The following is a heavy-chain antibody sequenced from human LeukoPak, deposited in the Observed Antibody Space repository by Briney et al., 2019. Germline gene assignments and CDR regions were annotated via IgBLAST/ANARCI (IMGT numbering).Heavy chain of an antibody. CDR2: TYYRSKWYN. J-gene: IGHJ4*02. Sequence: SQTLSLTCAISGDSVSSNSAAWNWIRQSPSRGLEWLGRTYYRSKWYNDYAVSVKSRITINPDTSKNQFSLQLNSVTPEDTAVYYCARDQEQPLERPANYFDYWGQGTLVTVSS. D-gene: IGHD6-13*01. CDR1: GDSVSSNSAA. CDR3: ARDQEQPLERPANYFDY. V-gene: IGHV6-1*01.